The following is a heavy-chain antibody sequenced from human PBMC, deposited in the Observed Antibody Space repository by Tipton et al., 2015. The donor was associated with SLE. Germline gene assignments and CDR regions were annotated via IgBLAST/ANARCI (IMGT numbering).Heavy chain of an antibody. CDR3: ATDLSRGPCDSSGYSDAFDI. D-gene: IGHD3-22*01. V-gene: IGHV4-59*01. J-gene: IGHJ3*02. CDR1: GASITSYY. Sequence: LRLSCTVSGASITSYYWNWIRQPPGKGLEWIGYIYYSGSTNYNPSLKSRVTISVDTSKNQFSLKVTSVTAADTAVYYCATDLSRGPCDSSGYSDAFDIWGQGTMVTVSS. CDR2: IYYSGST.